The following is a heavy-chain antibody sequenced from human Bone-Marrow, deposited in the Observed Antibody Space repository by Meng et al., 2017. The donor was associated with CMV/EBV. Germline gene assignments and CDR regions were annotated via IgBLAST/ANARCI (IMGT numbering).Heavy chain of an antibody. V-gene: IGHV3-30-3*01. CDR1: GFTFSSYA. J-gene: IGHJ6*02. D-gene: IGHD2-2*02. Sequence: GESLKISCAASGFTFSSYAMHWVRQAPGKGLEWVAVISYDGSNKYYADSVKGRFTISRDNSKNTLYLQMNSLRAEDTAVYYCARDHPRARYLDIVVVPAAIGNYYYGMDVWGQGTTVTVSS. CDR2: ISYDGSNK. CDR3: ARDHPRARYLDIVVVPAAIGNYYYGMDV.